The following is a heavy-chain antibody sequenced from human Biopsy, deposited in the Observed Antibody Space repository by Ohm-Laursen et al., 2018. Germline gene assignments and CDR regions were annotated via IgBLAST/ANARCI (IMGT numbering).Heavy chain of an antibody. D-gene: IGHD3-16*01. J-gene: IGHJ4*02. CDR3: AASPSYMIFDF. V-gene: IGHV4-61*01. CDR1: GGSVRSLSYY. CDR2: IYYNGNT. Sequence: SDTLSLTCSVSGGSVRSLSYYWSWVRQSPGKGPDWIGHIYYNGNTKYDPPLKSRVTISLDTSKNQVSLKLNSVTAADRAVYYCAASPSYMIFDFWGQGTSVTVSS.